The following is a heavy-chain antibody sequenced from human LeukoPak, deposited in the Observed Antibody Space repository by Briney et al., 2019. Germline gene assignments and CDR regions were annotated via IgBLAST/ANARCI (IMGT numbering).Heavy chain of an antibody. V-gene: IGHV3-21*01. Sequence: GGSLRLSCAASGFTFSDYTMNWVRQAPGKGLEWVSSISSGGTYKYYADSVKGRFTISRDDAQNSLYLQMNSLRAEDSSVYYCARPTTVTTISADAFDIWGQGTMVTVSS. CDR1: GFTFSDYT. D-gene: IGHD4-17*01. CDR3: ARPTTVTTISADAFDI. CDR2: ISSGGTYK. J-gene: IGHJ3*02.